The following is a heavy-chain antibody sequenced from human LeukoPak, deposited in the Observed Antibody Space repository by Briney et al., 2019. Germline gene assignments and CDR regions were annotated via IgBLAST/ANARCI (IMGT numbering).Heavy chain of an antibody. D-gene: IGHD3-22*01. V-gene: IGHV1-24*01. CDR1: GYTLTELS. CDR2: FDPEDGET. CDR3: ATDQYYDSSGYYGVIAFDI. J-gene: IGHJ3*02. Sequence: ASVKVSCKVSGYTLTELSMHWVRQAPGKGLEWMGGFDPEDGETIYAQKFQGRVTVTEDTSTDTAYMELSSLRSEDTAVYYCATDQYYDSSGYYGVIAFDIWGQGTMVTVSS.